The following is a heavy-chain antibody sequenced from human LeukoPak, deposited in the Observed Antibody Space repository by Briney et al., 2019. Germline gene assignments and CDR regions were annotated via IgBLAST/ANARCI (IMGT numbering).Heavy chain of an antibody. V-gene: IGHV3-23*01. J-gene: IGHJ6*02. CDR3: AKGSYDFWSGYLSYYYYYGMDV. Sequence: PGGSLRLSCAASGFTFSSYAMSWVRQAPGKGLEWVSAISGSGGSTYYADSVKGRFTISRDNSKNTLYLQMNSLRAEDTAVHYCAKGSYDFWSGYLSYYYYYGMDVWGQGTTVTVSS. D-gene: IGHD3-3*01. CDR1: GFTFSSYA. CDR2: ISGSGGST.